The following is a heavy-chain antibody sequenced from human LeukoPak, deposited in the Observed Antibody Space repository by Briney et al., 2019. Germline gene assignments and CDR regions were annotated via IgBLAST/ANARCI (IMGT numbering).Heavy chain of an antibody. J-gene: IGHJ4*02. D-gene: IGHD1-26*01. CDR3: ARDRTVGATPIFDY. CDR2: ISWNSFTI. CDR1: GFTFDDCA. Sequence: PGGSLRLSCAASGFTFDDCAMHWVRQAPGKGLEWVSGISWNSFTIGYADSVKGRFTISRDNAKNSLYLQMNTLRAEDTAVYYCARDRTVGATPIFDYWGQGTLVTVSS. V-gene: IGHV3-9*01.